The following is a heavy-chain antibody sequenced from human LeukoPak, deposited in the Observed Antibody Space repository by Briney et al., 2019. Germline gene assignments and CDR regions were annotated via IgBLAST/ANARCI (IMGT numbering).Heavy chain of an antibody. CDR1: GGSISSYY. CDR2: IYYSGST. J-gene: IGHJ4*02. V-gene: IGHV4-59*01. D-gene: IGHD1-26*01. Sequence: SETLSLTCNVSGGSISSYYWSWIRQPPGKGLEWIGYIYYSGSTNYNPSLKSRVTISVDTSKNQFSLKLSSVTAADTAVYFCARYSGTYYVYWGQGTLVTVSS. CDR3: ARYSGTYYVY.